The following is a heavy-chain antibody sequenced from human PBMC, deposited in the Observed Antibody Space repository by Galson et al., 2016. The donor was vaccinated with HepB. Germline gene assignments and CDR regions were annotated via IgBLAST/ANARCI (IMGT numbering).Heavy chain of an antibody. CDR1: GYAFTAYG. J-gene: IGHJ4*02. V-gene: IGHV1-18*01. CDR2: ISAYNGNT. Sequence: SVKVSCKASGYAFTAYGISWVRQAPGQGLEWMGWISAYNGNTNYAQKLQDRVTMTTDASTATAYMELRSLTSDDTAIYYCARGGQQQGSADSWGQGTLVTVSS. D-gene: IGHD6-13*01. CDR3: ARGGQQQGSADS.